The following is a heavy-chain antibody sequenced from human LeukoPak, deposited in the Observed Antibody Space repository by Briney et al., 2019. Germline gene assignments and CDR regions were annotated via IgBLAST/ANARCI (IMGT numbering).Heavy chain of an antibody. CDR2: ITSSSSYI. D-gene: IGHD1-26*01. J-gene: IGHJ4*02. CDR3: ARDLFNGNYYVGYYFDS. V-gene: IGHV3-21*01. CDR1: GFTFSSYI. Sequence: KPGGSLRLSCAASGFTFSSYIMNWVRQAPGKGLEWVSSITSSSSYIYYADSVKGRFTMSRDNAKNPLYLQMNSLRDEDTAVYYCARDLFNGNYYVGYYFDSWGQGTLVTVSS.